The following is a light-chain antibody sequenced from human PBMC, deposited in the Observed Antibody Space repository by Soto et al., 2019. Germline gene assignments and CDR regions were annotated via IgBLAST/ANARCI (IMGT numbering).Light chain of an antibody. CDR3: QQAYSFPIT. Sequence: DIHMTQSPSTLSASVGYIVTITCRASHYIAGYLAWYQHKPGRTPELLIHGASRLQSGVPARFSGSGSGTDFTLSINSLQPEDFATYYCQQAYSFPITFGQGTLLEI. CDR2: GAS. J-gene: IGKJ5*01. CDR1: HYIAGY. V-gene: IGKV1-12*01.